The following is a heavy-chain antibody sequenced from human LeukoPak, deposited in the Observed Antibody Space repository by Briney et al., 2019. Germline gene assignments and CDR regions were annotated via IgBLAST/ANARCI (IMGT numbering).Heavy chain of an antibody. D-gene: IGHD5-12*01. J-gene: IGHJ4*02. Sequence: SETLSLTCTVSGGSISSSSYYWGWIRQPPGKGLEWIGSIYYSGSTYYNPSLKSRVTISVDTSKNQFSLKLSSVTAADTAVYYCARGDGYDIRPFDCWGQGTLVTVSS. CDR2: IYYSGST. CDR3: ARGDGYDIRPFDC. CDR1: GGSISSSSYY. V-gene: IGHV4-39*07.